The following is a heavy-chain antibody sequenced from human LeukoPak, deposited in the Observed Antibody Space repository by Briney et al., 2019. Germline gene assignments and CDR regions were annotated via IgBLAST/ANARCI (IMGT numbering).Heavy chain of an antibody. CDR1: SGSISSYY. CDR3: ARYRSGGGSYDY. CDR2: IYYTGST. V-gene: IGHV4-59*08. J-gene: IGHJ4*02. D-gene: IGHD6-19*01. Sequence: PSETLSLTCTVSSGSISSYYWSWLRQPPGKGLEWMGYIYYTGSTNYNPSLKSRVTISVDTSKNQLSLKVSSVTAADTAVYYCARYRSGGGSYDYWGQGTLVTVSS.